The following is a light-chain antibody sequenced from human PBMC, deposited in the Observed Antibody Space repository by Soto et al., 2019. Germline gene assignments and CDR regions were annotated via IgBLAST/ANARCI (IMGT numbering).Light chain of an antibody. J-gene: IGLJ3*02. CDR3: SSYTNTGTLVV. V-gene: IGLV2-14*01. CDR2: EVA. CDR1: GSDIGTYNF. Sequence: QSVLTQPASVSGSPGQSITISCSGSGSDIGTYNFVSWYQHHPGRAPKLIISEVANRPSGVSDRFSGSKSGSLASLTISGLQAEDEAVYYCSSYTNTGTLVVFGVGTKLTVL.